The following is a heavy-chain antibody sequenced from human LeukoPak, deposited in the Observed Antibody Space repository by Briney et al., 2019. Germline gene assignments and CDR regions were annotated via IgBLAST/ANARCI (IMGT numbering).Heavy chain of an antibody. D-gene: IGHD3-10*01. CDR1: GFTFSTYA. V-gene: IGHV3-23*01. Sequence: PGGSLRLSCAASGFTFSTYAMTWVRQAPGKGLEGVSLISGTGGSTYYADSVKSRFTISRDNSKSTLYLQMNSLRAEDTAVYYCAKEEWGFGEFPLFMDVWGKGTTVTISS. CDR3: AKEEWGFGEFPLFMDV. J-gene: IGHJ6*03. CDR2: ISGTGGST.